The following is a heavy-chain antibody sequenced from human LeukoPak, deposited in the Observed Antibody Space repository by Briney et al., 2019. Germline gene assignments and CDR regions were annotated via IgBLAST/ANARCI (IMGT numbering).Heavy chain of an antibody. CDR3: ARADNGGNVGLRPLDS. D-gene: IGHD4-23*01. Sequence: PGGSLRLSCAASEFTFGAYWMHWVRQAPGKGLVWVSRINTDGSTTSYADSVKGRFTISRDNAKNTLYLQMNSLRAEDTAVYYCARADNGGNVGLRPLDSWGQGTLVTVSS. CDR2: INTDGSTT. CDR1: EFTFGAYW. J-gene: IGHJ4*02. V-gene: IGHV3-74*01.